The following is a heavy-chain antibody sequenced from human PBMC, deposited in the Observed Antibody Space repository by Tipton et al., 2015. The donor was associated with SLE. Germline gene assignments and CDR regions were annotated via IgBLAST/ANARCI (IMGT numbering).Heavy chain of an antibody. J-gene: IGHJ6*03. CDR2: TYYRSKWYN. Sequence: GLVKPSQTLSLTCAISGDSVSSNSAAWNWIRQSPSRGLEWLGRTYYRSKWYNDYAVSVKSRITINPDTSKNQFSLQLNSVTPEDTAVFYCARVSSGWYPFYYYYIDVWGKGTTVTVSS. V-gene: IGHV6-1*01. CDR3: ARVSSGWYPFYYYYIDV. D-gene: IGHD6-19*01. CDR1: GDSVSSNSAA.